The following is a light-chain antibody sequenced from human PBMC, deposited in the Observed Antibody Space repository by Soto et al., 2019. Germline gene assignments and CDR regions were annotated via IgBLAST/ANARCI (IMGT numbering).Light chain of an antibody. CDR3: CSYAGGYTWV. J-gene: IGLJ2*01. CDR2: DVS. Sequence: QSVLTQPRSVSGSPGQSVTISCTGTSSDVGGHNYVSWYQHHPGKAPKVMIHDVSKRPSGVPYRFSGSKSGNTASLSISGLQAEDEADYYCCSYAGGYTWVFGGGTQLTVL. CDR1: SSDVGGHNY. V-gene: IGLV2-11*01.